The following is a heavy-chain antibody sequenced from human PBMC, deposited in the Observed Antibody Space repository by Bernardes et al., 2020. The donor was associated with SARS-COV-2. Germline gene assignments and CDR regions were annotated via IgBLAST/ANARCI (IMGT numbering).Heavy chain of an antibody. CDR1: GFTFSSYA. J-gene: IGHJ4*02. CDR3: VKGWFYGSGRYYKAPLFDC. V-gene: IGHV3-64D*06. CDR2: SISNKGGTT. Sequence: GWSLRLSCAASGFTFSSYAMTWVRQAPGKGLEWVSTISISNKGGTTYLEDSVKGRFTVSRDNSTNTLYLQMSSLRAEDTAVYYGVKGWFYGSGRYYKAPLFDCWGQGTLVTGSS. D-gene: IGHD3-10*01.